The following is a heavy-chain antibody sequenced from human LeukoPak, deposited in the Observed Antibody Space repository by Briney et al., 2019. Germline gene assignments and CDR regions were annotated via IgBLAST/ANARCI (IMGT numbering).Heavy chain of an antibody. D-gene: IGHD6-13*01. V-gene: IGHV3-30-3*01. CDR1: GFTFSSYA. CDR3: ARDRAAGSFDY. J-gene: IGHJ4*02. Sequence: VRSLRLSCAVSGFTFSSYAMHWVRQAPGKGLGSVAVISYDGSNKYYADSVKGRFTNSRDNSKTTLYLQMNSLRAEDTAVYYCARDRAAGSFDYWGQGTLVTVSS. CDR2: ISYDGSNK.